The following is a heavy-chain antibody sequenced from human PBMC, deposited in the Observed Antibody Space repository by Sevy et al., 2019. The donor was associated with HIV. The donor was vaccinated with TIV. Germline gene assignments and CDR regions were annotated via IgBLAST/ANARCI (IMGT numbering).Heavy chain of an antibody. CDR2: ISFDGSDK. D-gene: IGHD6-19*01. J-gene: IGHJ4*02. CDR3: ASDAGYSTVWYLGY. Sequence: GGSLRLSCAASGFSFSTHAMHWVRQAPGKGLEWVAVISFDGSDKYYTDSVKGRFTISRDRSKNTMLRQVSSLRAEDTSVYYCASDAGYSTVWYLGYWGQGTLVTVSS. V-gene: IGHV3-30*03. CDR1: GFSFSTHA.